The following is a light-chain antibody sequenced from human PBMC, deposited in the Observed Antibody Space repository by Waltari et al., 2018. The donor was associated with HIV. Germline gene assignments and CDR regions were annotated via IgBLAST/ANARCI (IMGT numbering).Light chain of an antibody. V-gene: IGKV3-15*01. Sequence: EIVLTQSPATLSVSPGERATRSCRARQSVRCNLAWYQQKPGQAPRLPIYDAATRATGIPARFSGSGSGTEFSLTISSLQSEDFAVYYCQQYNNWWTFGQGTKVEIK. CDR2: DAA. J-gene: IGKJ1*01. CDR1: QSVRCN. CDR3: QQYNNWWT.